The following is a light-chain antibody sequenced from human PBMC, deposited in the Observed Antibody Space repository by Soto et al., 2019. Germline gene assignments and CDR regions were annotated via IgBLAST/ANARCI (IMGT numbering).Light chain of an antibody. CDR3: FSYAGDSVYV. CDR2: EVT. CDR1: NSDVGSYNL. V-gene: IGLV2-23*02. J-gene: IGLJ1*01. Sequence: QPALTQPACVSGSPRQSITISCTGTNSDVGSYNLVSWSQQHPGKAPKLVIYEVTKRPSGVSDRFSGSKSGNTASLTISGLQAEDEADYYCFSYAGDSVYVFGTGTKVTVL.